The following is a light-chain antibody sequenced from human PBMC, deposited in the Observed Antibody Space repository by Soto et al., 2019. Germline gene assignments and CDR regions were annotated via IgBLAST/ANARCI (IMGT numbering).Light chain of an antibody. CDR1: QSIFSSY. CDR3: QQYSLAPLT. Sequence: EIVLTQSPGTLSLSPGESATLSCRASQSIFSSYFAWYQQKPGQAPRLLIYGASSRATGIPDRFSGDGSGTDFTLKISRLEPEDFAVYYCQQYSLAPLTFGGGTKVEIK. CDR2: GAS. V-gene: IGKV3-20*01. J-gene: IGKJ4*01.